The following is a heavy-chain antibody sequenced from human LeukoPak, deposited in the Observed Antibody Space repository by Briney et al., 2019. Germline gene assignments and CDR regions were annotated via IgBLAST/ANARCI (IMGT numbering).Heavy chain of an antibody. CDR2: MNPNSGNT. CDR1: GYTFTSYD. D-gene: IGHD6-13*01. J-gene: IGHJ4*02. V-gene: IGHV1-8*01. CDR3: ARNPPKYSSSWYGYSFDY. Sequence: ASVKVSCKASGYTFTSYDINWVRQATGQGPEWMGWMNPNSGNTGYAQKFQGRVTMTRNTSINTAYMELSSLRSEDTAVYYCARNPPKYSSSWYGYSFDYWGQGILVTVSS.